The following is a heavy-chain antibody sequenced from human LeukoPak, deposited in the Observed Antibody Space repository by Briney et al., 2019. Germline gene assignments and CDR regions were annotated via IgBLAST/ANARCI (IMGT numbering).Heavy chain of an antibody. CDR2: IIPIFGTA. D-gene: IGHD3-10*01. CDR1: GGTFSSYA. Sequence: SVKVSCKASGGTFSSYAISWVRQAPGQGLEWMGGIIPIFGTANYAQKFQGRVTITADESTSTAYMELSSLRSEDTAVYYCASLPSPCGSGSYYFDYWGQGTLVTVSS. J-gene: IGHJ4*02. CDR3: ASLPSPCGSGSYYFDY. V-gene: IGHV1-69*13.